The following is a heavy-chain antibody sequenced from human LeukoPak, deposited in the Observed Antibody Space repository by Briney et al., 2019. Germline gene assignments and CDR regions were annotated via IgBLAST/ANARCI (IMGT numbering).Heavy chain of an antibody. D-gene: IGHD3-10*01. V-gene: IGHV1-24*01. CDR3: ATGSWIYGSGID. CDR2: FDPEDGET. Sequence: ASVKVSCKVSGYTLTELSIHWVRQAPGKGLEWMGSFDPEDGETIYTQKFQGRVTMTEDTSTDTAYMELSSLRSEDTAVYYCATGSWIYGSGIDWGQGTLVTVSS. CDR1: GYTLTELS. J-gene: IGHJ4*02.